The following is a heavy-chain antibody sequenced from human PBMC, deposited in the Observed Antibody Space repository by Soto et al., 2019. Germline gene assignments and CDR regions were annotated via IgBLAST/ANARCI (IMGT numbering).Heavy chain of an antibody. CDR2: INPGDHST. CDR3: ARSYVHSRPTDS. CDR1: GYSVTAYY. J-gene: IGHJ4*02. D-gene: IGHD3-10*02. V-gene: IGHV1-46*01. Sequence: QVQLVQSGAAVKKPGASVKVSCKASGYSVTAYYMHWLRLAPAQAFEWMGIINPGDHSTRYSHKCLGRVAMPSGTSTSTVDTGLSSLGSGDTAGYYCARSYVHSRPTDSWGQGALVTFAS.